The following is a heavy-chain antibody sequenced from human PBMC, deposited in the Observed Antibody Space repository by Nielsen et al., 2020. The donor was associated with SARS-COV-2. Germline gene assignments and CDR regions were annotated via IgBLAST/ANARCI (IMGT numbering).Heavy chain of an antibody. Sequence: SETLSLTCTVSGGSISSSSYYWGWIRQPPGKGLEWIGYIYYSGSTYYNPSLKSRVTISVDTSKNQFSLKLSSVTAADTAVYYCAREDTAMGLDYWGQGTLVTVSS. CDR3: AREDTAMGLDY. V-gene: IGHV4-39*07. J-gene: IGHJ4*02. CDR2: IYYSGST. CDR1: GGSISSSSYY. D-gene: IGHD5-18*01.